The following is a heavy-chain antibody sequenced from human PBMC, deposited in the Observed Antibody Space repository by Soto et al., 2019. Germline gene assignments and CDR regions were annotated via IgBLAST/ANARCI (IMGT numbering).Heavy chain of an antibody. J-gene: IGHJ6*03. CDR3: ARLFITMVRGVYYYYYMDV. V-gene: IGHV1-18*01. Sequence: ASVKVSCKASGYTFTSYGISWVRQAPGQGLEWMGWISAYNGNTNYAQKLQGRVTMTTDTSTSTAYMELRSLRSDDTAVYYCARLFITMVRGVYYYYYMDVCGKGTTVTVSS. D-gene: IGHD3-10*01. CDR2: ISAYNGNT. CDR1: GYTFTSYG.